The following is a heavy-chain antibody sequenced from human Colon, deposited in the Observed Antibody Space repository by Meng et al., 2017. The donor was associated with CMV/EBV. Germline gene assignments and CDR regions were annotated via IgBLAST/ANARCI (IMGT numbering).Heavy chain of an antibody. CDR3: TTHYYDFWSGYSNFDC. V-gene: IGHV3-15*01. J-gene: IGHJ4*02. D-gene: IGHD3-3*01. CDR1: TFNNAW. CDR2: IKSKTDGGTT. Sequence: TFNNAWMSWVRQAPGKGLEWVGRIKSKTDGGTTDYAAHVKGRFTVSRDDSKNTVYLQMNSLKIEDTAVYYCTTHYYDFWSGYSNFDCWGQGTLVTVSS.